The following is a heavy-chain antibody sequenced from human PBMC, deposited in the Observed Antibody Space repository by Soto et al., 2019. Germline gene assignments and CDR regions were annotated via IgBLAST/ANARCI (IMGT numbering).Heavy chain of an antibody. J-gene: IGHJ6*02. Sequence: QVQLQESGPGLVKPSQTLSLTCTVSGGSISSGGYYWSRIRQHSGKGLEWIGYIYYSGSTYYNPSLKSRVTISVDTSKNQFSLKLSSVTAADTAVYYCARGGRRSPGMDVWGQGTTVTVSS. V-gene: IGHV4-31*03. CDR3: ARGGRRSPGMDV. CDR2: IYYSGST. CDR1: GGSISSGGYY.